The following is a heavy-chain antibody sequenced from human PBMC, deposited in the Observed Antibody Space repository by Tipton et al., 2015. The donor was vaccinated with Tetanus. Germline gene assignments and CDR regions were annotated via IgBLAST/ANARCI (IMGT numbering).Heavy chain of an antibody. CDR1: GGTFNSYA. J-gene: IGHJ6*02. V-gene: IGHV1-69*01. Sequence: QLVQSGAEVKKPGSSVRVSCKTSGGTFNSYAISWVRQAPGQGLEWMGGIFPQFGTSNYAPKFQGRVTITADESTSTAYMELSSLGSEDTAVYYCARKWDIVAVSAANYYGLDVWGQGTTVTVSS. CDR2: IFPQFGTS. D-gene: IGHD2-2*01. CDR3: ARKWDIVAVSAANYYGLDV.